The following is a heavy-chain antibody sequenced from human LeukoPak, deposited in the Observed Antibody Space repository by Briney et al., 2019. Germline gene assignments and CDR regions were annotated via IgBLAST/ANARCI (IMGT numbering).Heavy chain of an antibody. CDR1: GGTFSSYA. V-gene: IGHV1-69*05. D-gene: IGHD7-27*01. Sequence: SVKVSCKASGGTFSSYAISWVRQAPGQGLEWMGGIIPIFGTANYAQEFQGRVTITTDESTSTAYMELSSLRSEDTAVYYCARGLGTYYFDYWGQGTLVTVSS. J-gene: IGHJ4*02. CDR2: IIPIFGTA. CDR3: ARGLGTYYFDY.